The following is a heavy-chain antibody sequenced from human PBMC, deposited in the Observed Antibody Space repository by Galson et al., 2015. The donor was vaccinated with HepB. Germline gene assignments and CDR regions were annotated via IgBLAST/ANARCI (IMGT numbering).Heavy chain of an antibody. CDR2: IIPIFGTA. CDR1: GGTFSSYA. CDR3: AGRPSVAPDYYYYGMDV. J-gene: IGHJ6*02. V-gene: IGHV1-69*13. D-gene: IGHD6-19*01. Sequence: SVKVSCKASGGTFSSYAISWVRQAPGQGLEWMGGIIPIFGTANYAQKFQGRVTITADESTSTAYMELSSLRSEDTAVYYCAGRPSVAPDYYYYGMDVWGQGTTVTVSS.